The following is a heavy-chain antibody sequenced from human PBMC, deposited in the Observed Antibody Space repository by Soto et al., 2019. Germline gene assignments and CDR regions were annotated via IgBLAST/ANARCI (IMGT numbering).Heavy chain of an antibody. CDR2: INHSGST. CDR3: ARGRNYYGSGRLGYYYYMKV. V-gene: IGHV4-34*01. D-gene: IGHD3-10*01. Sequence: PSETLSLTCAGYGGVFSGYYWSGFRQPPGKGLEWIGEINHSGSTHSNPSPKSRVTLSVDTSKNQSSLKLSSVTAADTAVYYCARGRNYYGSGRLGYYYYMKVWGKGTTVTVSS. J-gene: IGHJ6*03. CDR1: GGVFSGYY.